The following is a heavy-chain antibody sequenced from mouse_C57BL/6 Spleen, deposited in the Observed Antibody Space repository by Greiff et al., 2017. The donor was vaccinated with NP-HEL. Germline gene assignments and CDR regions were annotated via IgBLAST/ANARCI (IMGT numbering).Heavy chain of an antibody. CDR1: GYTFTSYT. J-gene: IGHJ1*03. Sequence: VKLMESGAELARPGASVKMSCKASGYTFTSYTMHWVKQRPGQGLEWIGYINPSSGYTKYNQKFKDKATLTADKSSSTAYMQLSSLTSEDSAVYYCARDGSSPWYFDVWGTGTTVTVSS. V-gene: IGHV1-4*01. CDR2: INPSSGYT. CDR3: ARDGSSPWYFDV. D-gene: IGHD1-1*01.